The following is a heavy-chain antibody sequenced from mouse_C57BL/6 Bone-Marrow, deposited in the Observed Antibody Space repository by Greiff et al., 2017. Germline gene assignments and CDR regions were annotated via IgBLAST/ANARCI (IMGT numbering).Heavy chain of an antibody. CDR2: IDPSDSYT. CDR3: AREGTGFDY. CDR1: GYTFTSYW. Sequence: VQLQQPGAELVRPGTSVKLSCKASGYTFTSYWMHWVKQRPGQGLEWIGVIDPSDSYTNYKQKFKGKATLTVDTASSTAYMQLSSLTSEYSAVYYCAREGTGFDYWGQGTTLTVAS. J-gene: IGHJ2*01. V-gene: IGHV1-59*01. D-gene: IGHD4-1*01.